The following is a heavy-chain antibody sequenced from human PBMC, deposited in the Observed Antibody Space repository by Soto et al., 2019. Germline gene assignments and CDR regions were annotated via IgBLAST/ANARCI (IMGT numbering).Heavy chain of an antibody. J-gene: IGHJ4*02. CDR1: GFTFSSYG. V-gene: IGHV3-33*01. CDR3: ARTGGSGSYPTFDY. Sequence: ESGGGVVQPGRSLRLSCAASGFTFSSYGMHWVRQAPGKGLEWVAVIWYDGSNKYYADSVKGRFTISRDNSKNTLYLQMNSLRAEDTAVYYCARTGGSGSYPTFDYWGQGTLVTVSS. D-gene: IGHD3-10*01. CDR2: IWYDGSNK.